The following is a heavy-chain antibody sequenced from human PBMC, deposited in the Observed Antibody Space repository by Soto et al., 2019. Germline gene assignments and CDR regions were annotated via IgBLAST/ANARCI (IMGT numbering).Heavy chain of an antibody. CDR1: GFTLSNAW. J-gene: IGHJ5*01. Sequence: EVQLVESGGVLVKPGGSLRLYCADSGFTLSNAWGSWVRQAPGKGLEWVGRIKNKIEGGTTDYAVPVKGRFTISRDDSKNMLFPQMNSLITEDSALYYCDPSWNFDFRGHGTPDTVS. CDR3: DPSWNFDF. V-gene: IGHV3-15*01. D-gene: IGHD1-1*01. CDR2: IKNKIEGGTT.